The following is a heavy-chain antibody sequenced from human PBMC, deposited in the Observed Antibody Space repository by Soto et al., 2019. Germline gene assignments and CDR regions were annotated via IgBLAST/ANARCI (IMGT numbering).Heavy chain of an antibody. J-gene: IGHJ4*02. V-gene: IGHV3-13*04. CDR2: IGTAGDT. Sequence: PGGSLRLSCAASGFTFSSYDMHWVRQATGKGLEWVSAIGTAGDTYYPGSVKGRFTISRENAKNSLYLQMNSLRAGDTAVYYCARDLQGDSTLDYWGQGALVTVSS. D-gene: IGHD2-21*02. CDR1: GFTFSSYD. CDR3: ARDLQGDSTLDY.